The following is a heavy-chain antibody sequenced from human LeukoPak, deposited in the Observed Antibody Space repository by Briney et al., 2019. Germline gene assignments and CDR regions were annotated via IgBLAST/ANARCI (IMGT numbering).Heavy chain of an antibody. J-gene: IGHJ6*03. CDR1: GFTVSSNY. CDR3: ARTDSGYDLYYYYYMDV. CDR2: IYSGGST. V-gene: IGHV3-53*01. D-gene: IGHD5-12*01. Sequence: GGSLRLSCAASGFTVSSNYMSWVRQAPGKGLEWVSVIYSGGSTYYADSVEGRFTISRDNSKNTLYLQMNSLRAEDTAVYYCARTDSGYDLYYYYYMDVWGKGTTVTVSS.